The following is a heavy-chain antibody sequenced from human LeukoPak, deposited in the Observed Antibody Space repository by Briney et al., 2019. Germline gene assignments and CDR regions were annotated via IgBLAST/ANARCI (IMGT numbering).Heavy chain of an antibody. CDR2: LYSGGAT. Sequence: PGGSLRLSCAASGFTVSSNYMSWVRQPAGKGLEWVSVLYSGGATFYADSVKGRFTISRDTSKNTLYLQMNDLRGGHTAVYYCTKLKGWYGEGFFDYWGQETLVSVST. V-gene: IGHV3-53*01. CDR3: TKLKGWYGEGFFDY. J-gene: IGHJ4*02. D-gene: IGHD6-19*01. CDR1: GFTVSSNY.